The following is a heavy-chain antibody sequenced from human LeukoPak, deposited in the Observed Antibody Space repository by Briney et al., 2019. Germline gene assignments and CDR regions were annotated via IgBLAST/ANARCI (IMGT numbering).Heavy chain of an antibody. V-gene: IGHV1-69*06. CDR3: ARAPAISGTSAFDI. D-gene: IGHD6-25*01. J-gene: IGHJ3*02. CDR2: IIPIFGTA. Sequence: ASVKVSCKASGGTFSSYAISWVRQAPGQGLEWMGGIIPIFGTANYAQKFQGRVAITADKSTSTAYMALSSLRSEDTAVYYCARAPAISGTSAFDIWGQGTMVTVSS. CDR1: GGTFSSYA.